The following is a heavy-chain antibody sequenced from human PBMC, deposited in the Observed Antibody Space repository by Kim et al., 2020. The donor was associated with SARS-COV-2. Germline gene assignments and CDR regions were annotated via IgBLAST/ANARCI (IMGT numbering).Heavy chain of an antibody. J-gene: IGHJ4*02. Sequence: TYYADSVKGRFTISRDNSKNTLYLQMNSLRAEDTAVYYCAKPHSWDYFDYWGQGTLVTVSS. CDR3: AKPHSWDYFDY. D-gene: IGHD2-15*01. V-gene: IGHV3-23*01. CDR2: T.